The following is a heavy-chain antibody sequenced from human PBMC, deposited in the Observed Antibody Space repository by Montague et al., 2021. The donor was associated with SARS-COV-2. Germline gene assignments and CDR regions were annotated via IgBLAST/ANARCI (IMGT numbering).Heavy chain of an antibody. V-gene: IGHV4-38-2*02. CDR2: SSHKGIT. Sequence: SETRSLTCTVSGSSVRSDYYWAWIRQSPGKGLEWIGGSSHKGITDYNPSLRSRVTLSVDTSKNKISLKLTSVAAADTAVYYCARYSPLGFESPDTFDIWGRGTMVTVSS. CDR3: ARYSPLGFESPDTFDI. D-gene: IGHD3-9*01. CDR1: GSSVRSDYY. J-gene: IGHJ3*02.